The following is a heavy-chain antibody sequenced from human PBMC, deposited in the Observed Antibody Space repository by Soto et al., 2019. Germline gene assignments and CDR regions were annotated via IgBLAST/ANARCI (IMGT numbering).Heavy chain of an antibody. CDR2: IDPSDSYT. Sequence: PGESLKISCETSGYSFTNFWISWVRQMPGKGLEWMGRIDPSDSYTNYSPSFQGHVTFSADESINTAYLQWSSLKAPDTAMYYCASLYGMDVWGQGTTVTVSS. CDR1: GYSFTNFW. CDR3: ASLYGMDV. J-gene: IGHJ6*02. V-gene: IGHV5-10-1*01.